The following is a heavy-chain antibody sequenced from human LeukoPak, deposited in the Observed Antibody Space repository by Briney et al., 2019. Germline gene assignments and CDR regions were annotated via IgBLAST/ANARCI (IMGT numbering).Heavy chain of an antibody. CDR2: IGGGGSHT. V-gene: IGHV3-23*01. CDR3: AKDVFHWAFDI. J-gene: IGHJ3*02. CDR1: GFNLWGTG. D-gene: IGHD1-1*01. Sequence: PGGSLRLPCALSGFNLWGTGMSWVRQAPGKGLEWVAAIGGGGSHTKYTDSVMGRFTLSRDLSKNTLYLQMNSLRAEDTAVYFCAKDVFHWAFDIWGQGTMVTVSS.